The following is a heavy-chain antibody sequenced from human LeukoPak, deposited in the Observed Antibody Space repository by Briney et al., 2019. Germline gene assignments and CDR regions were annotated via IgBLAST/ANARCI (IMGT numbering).Heavy chain of an antibody. CDR1: GFSLSNHW. D-gene: IGHD3-16*01. V-gene: IGHV3-74*01. Sequence: TGGSLRLSCAASGFSLSNHWMHWVRQAPGKGLVWVAHIDPDGSVANYGDSVKGRFTISRDNAKNTLYLQMDSLRAEGTAVYYCARVLGRGGSAFDVWGQGTMVTVSS. J-gene: IGHJ3*01. CDR2: IDPDGSVA. CDR3: ARVLGRGGSAFDV.